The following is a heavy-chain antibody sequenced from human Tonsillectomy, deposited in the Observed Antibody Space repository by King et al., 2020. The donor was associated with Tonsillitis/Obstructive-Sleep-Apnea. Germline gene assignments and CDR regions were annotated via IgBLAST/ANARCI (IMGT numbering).Heavy chain of an antibody. D-gene: IGHD4-17*01. CDR3: ALTTVTTGTYYYYYYYMDV. J-gene: IGHJ6*03. Sequence: LQLQESGPGLVKPSETLSLTCTVSGGSISSSSYYWGWIRQPPGKGLEWIGSIYYSGSTYYNPSLKSRVTISVDTSKNQFSLKLSSVTAADTAVYYCALTTVTTGTYYYYYYYMDVWGKGTTVTVSS. V-gene: IGHV4-39*01. CDR2: IYYSGST. CDR1: GGSISSSSYY.